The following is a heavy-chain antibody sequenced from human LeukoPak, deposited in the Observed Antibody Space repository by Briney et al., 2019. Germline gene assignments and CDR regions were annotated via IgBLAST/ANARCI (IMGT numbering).Heavy chain of an antibody. Sequence: PGGSLRLSCAASGFTFSSYGMSWVRQAPGKGLEWVSYISSSGSTIYYADSVKGRFTIPRDNAKNSLYLQMNSLRAEDTAVYYCARAREGPSLFDYWGQGTLVTVSS. J-gene: IGHJ4*02. CDR3: ARAREGPSLFDY. CDR1: GFTFSSYG. CDR2: ISSSGSTI. D-gene: IGHD1-26*01. V-gene: IGHV3-48*04.